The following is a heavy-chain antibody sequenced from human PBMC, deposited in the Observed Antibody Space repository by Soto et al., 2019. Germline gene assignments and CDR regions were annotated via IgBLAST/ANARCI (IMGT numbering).Heavy chain of an antibody. CDR2: ISAYNGNT. D-gene: IGHD3-9*01. CDR1: GYTFTSYG. V-gene: IGHV1-18*01. CDR3: ARVPPYDILTGFDY. Sequence: RASVKVSCKASGYTFTSYGISWVRQAPGQGLEWMGWISAYNGNTNYAQKLQGRVTMTTDTSTSTAYMELRSLRSDDTAVYYCARVPPYDILTGFDYWGQGTLVTVSS. J-gene: IGHJ4*02.